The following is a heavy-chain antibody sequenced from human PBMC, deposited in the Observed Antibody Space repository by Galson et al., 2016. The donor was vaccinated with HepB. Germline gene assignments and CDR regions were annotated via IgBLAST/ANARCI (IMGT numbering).Heavy chain of an antibody. CDR2: INPGSGNR. D-gene: IGHD3-10*01. CDR3: ARGPMAHYYGMDV. Sequence: SVKVSCKASGYTLTDYWMHWVRQAPGQGLEWLAIINPGSGNRFHAQKIQGRIPMTTDTSTGTVTLELISLTLEDTAVYFCARGPMAHYYGMDVWGQGTTVTVSS. V-gene: IGHV1-46*01. J-gene: IGHJ6*02. CDR1: GYTLTDYW.